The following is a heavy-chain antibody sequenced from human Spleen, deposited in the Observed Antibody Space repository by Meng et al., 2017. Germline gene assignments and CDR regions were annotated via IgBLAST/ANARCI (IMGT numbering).Heavy chain of an antibody. CDR2: INPNSGGR. V-gene: IGHV1-2*06. CDR1: GYTFTAHY. Sequence: QVQLVQAGAEVRRPGASLMVSCKASGYTFTAHYIHWVRLAPRQGLQWMGRINPNSGGRDYAQMFQGRVTMTGDTSISTAYMDLSGLRSDDTAVYYCARDEDISAAGKLFGDYWGQGTLVTVSS. CDR3: ARDEDISAAGKLFGDY. D-gene: IGHD6-13*01. J-gene: IGHJ4*02.